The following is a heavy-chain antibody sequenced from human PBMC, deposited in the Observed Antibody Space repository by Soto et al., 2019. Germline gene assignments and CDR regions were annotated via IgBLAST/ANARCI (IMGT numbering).Heavy chain of an antibody. CDR1: GGNFSMYA. D-gene: IGHD3-3*01. CDR3: ARSYDFWSGHTLYYYYGMDV. J-gene: IGHJ6*02. CDR2: IIPSFGTE. Sequence: AVKVSCEACGGNFSMYAIRWVRQAPGQGFEWLGGIIPSFGTENYAQKFQGRITITAYESTRTAYMELSSLRSEDTAVYYCARSYDFWSGHTLYYYYGMDVWGQGTTVTVSS. V-gene: IGHV1-69*13.